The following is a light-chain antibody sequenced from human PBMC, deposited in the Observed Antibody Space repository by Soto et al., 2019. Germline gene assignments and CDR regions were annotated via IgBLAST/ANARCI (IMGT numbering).Light chain of an antibody. CDR1: QSVDIS. Sequence: IVLTPSPATLSVSPGDRVILSCRASQSVDISLAWYQQKPGQAPRLLIYGASSRATGIPDRFSGSGSGTDFTLTISRLEPEDFAVYYCQQYGSSHVTFGQGTRLEI. CDR3: QQYGSSHVT. J-gene: IGKJ5*01. CDR2: GAS. V-gene: IGKV3-20*01.